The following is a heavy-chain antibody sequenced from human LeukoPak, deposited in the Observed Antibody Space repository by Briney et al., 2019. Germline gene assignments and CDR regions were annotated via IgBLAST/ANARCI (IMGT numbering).Heavy chain of an antibody. CDR3: IWFGESSNIDY. J-gene: IGHJ4*02. CDR2: IRSKSNNYAT. CDR1: GFTFSGSA. V-gene: IGHV3-73*01. D-gene: IGHD3-10*01. Sequence: GGSLRLSCAASGFTFSGSAMHWVRQASGKGLEWVGRIRSKSNNYATAYAASVKGMFTISRDDSKNTAYLQMNSLKTEDTAVYYCIWFGESSNIDYWGQGTLVTVS.